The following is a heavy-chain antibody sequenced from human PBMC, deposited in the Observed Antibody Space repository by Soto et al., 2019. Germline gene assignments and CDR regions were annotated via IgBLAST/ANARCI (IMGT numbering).Heavy chain of an antibody. CDR2: IRSRANSYAT. J-gene: IGHJ2*01. CDR3: SSHDYGGDWYFDL. CDR1: GFTFSGSA. D-gene: IGHD4-17*01. Sequence: EVQLVESGGGLVQPGGSLKLSCAASGFTFSGSAMHWVRQASGKGLEWVGRIRSRANSYATSYGASVKGRFTISRDDSKNTADLQMNSLKTEDTAVYYCSSHDYGGDWYFDLWGRGTLVTVSS. V-gene: IGHV3-73*02.